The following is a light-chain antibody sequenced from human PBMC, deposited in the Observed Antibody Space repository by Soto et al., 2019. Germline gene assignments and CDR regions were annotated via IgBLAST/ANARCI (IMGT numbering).Light chain of an antibody. Sequence: DIQMTQSPSSLSASVGDRVTITCRASQSISSYLNWYQQKPGKAPKLLIYAASSLQSGVPSRFRGSGFGTDFTLTISSLQPEDFATYYCQQSYSTPITFGQGTRLEIK. CDR2: AAS. J-gene: IGKJ5*01. CDR3: QQSYSTPIT. CDR1: QSISSY. V-gene: IGKV1-39*01.